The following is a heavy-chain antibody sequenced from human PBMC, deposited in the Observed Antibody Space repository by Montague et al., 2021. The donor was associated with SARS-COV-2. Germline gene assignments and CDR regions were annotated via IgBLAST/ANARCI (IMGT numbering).Heavy chain of an antibody. CDR2: IVDSDSST. D-gene: IGHD2-21*01. Sequence: SLRLSCAVSGYTFTSYAMSWVRQAPGKGLEWVSGIVDSDSSTHYADSVRGRFPLSRDNSKNMVYLQMNSLRAEDTAVYYCARGVITPDYWGQGTLVTVSS. V-gene: IGHV3-23*01. CDR3: ARGVITPDY. J-gene: IGHJ4*02. CDR1: GYTFTSYA.